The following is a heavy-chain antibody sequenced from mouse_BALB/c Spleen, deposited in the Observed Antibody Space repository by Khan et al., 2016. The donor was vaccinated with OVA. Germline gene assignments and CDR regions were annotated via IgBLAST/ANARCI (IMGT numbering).Heavy chain of an antibody. Sequence: VQLQQSGTVLARPGTSVKMSCKASGYTFTSYWMHWVKQRPGQGLEWIGAIYPGNSDTSYNQKFKGKAKLTAVTSTSIAFLELSSLTNEDSAVYYCTRCGYLVAYWGQGTLVTVSA. D-gene: IGHD2-2*01. CDR2: IYPGNSDT. CDR3: TRCGYLVAY. CDR1: GYTFTSYW. J-gene: IGHJ3*01. V-gene: IGHV1-5*01.